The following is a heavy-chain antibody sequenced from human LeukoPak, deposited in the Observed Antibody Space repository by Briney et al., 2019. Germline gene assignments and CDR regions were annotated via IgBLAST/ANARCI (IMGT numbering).Heavy chain of an antibody. CDR1: GFTFSSYA. Sequence: GGSLRLSCAASGFTFSSYAMHWVRQAPGKGLEWVAVISYDGSNKYYADSVKGRFTISRDNSKNTLYLQMNSLRAEDTAVYYCARDDPGPYYYYGMDVWGQGTTVTVSS. CDR2: ISYDGSNK. CDR3: ARDDPGPYYYYGMDV. J-gene: IGHJ6*02. V-gene: IGHV3-30-3*01.